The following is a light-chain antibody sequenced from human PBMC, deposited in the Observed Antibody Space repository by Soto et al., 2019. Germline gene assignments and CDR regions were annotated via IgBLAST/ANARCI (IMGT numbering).Light chain of an antibody. J-gene: IGKJ3*01. V-gene: IGKV3-20*01. CDR1: QSVSSSF. CDR2: GAS. CDR3: QQYGSSPVT. Sequence: EIVLTQSPGTLSLSPGERATLSCRASQSVSSSFLAWYQQKPGQAPRLLIYGASSRATGIPDRFSGSGSGTDFTITISRLEHEDFAVYYCQQYGSSPVTFGPGTKVDIK.